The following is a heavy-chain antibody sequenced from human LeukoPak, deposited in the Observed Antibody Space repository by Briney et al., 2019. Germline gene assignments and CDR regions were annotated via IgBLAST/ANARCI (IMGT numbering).Heavy chain of an antibody. CDR3: AKDHSGSYYSYFDY. D-gene: IGHD1-26*01. J-gene: IGHJ4*02. CDR2: ISWNSGSI. V-gene: IGHV3-9*01. Sequence: PGGSLRLSCAASGFTFDDYAMHWVRQAPGKGLEWVSGISWNSGSIAYADSVKGRFTVSRDNAKNSLYLQMDSLRAEDTALYYCAKDHSGSYYSYFDYWGQGTLVTVSP. CDR1: GFTFDDYA.